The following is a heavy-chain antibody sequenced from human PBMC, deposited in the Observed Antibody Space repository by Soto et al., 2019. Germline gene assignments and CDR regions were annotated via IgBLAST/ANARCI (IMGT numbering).Heavy chain of an antibody. D-gene: IGHD2-21*01. CDR3: ARVGITDGVVFDTQMDV. CDR1: GYTFTSYD. V-gene: IGHV1-8*01. J-gene: IGHJ6*02. Sequence: QVQLVQSGAEVKKPGASVKVSCKASGYTFTSYDINWVRQATGQGLEWMGWMNPNSGNTGYAQKFQGRVTMTRNTTISTAYMELSSLRSEDTAVYYCARVGITDGVVFDTQMDVWGQGTTVTVAS. CDR2: MNPNSGNT.